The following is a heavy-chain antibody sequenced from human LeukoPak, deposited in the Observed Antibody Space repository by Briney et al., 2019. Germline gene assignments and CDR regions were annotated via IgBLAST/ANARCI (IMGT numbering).Heavy chain of an antibody. CDR1: GFTFGDYT. CDR3: AKGYTFHGVAHDSGYFDY. J-gene: IGHJ4*02. CDR2: ITWDGGNI. Sequence: GRSLRLSXVTSGFTFGDYTMHWVRQVPGKGLEWLSGITWDGGNIAYADSVKGRFTISRDNAKSSLYLQMNSLRNEDMAFYFCAKGYTFHGVAHDSGYFDYWGQGTLVTVSS. D-gene: IGHD3-3*01. V-gene: IGHV3-9*03.